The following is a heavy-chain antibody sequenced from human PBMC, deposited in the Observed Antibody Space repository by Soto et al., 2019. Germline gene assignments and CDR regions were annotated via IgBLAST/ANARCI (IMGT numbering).Heavy chain of an antibody. D-gene: IGHD2-8*02. CDR2: INHSGST. CDR1: GGSFSGYY. CDR3: ARDKITGLFDY. Sequence: QVQLQQWGAGLLKPSETLSLTCAVYGGSFSGYYWTWIRQPQGTGLELIGEINHSGSTNNNPSLKGRVTISVDTSKHQFSLKLTSVTAADTAVYYWARDKITGLFDYWGQGTLVTVSS. V-gene: IGHV4-34*01. J-gene: IGHJ4*02.